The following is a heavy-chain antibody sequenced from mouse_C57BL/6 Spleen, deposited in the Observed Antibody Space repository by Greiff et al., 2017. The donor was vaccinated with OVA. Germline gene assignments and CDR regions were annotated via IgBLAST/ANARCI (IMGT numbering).Heavy chain of an antibody. CDR2: IWSGGST. J-gene: IGHJ2*01. CDR1: GFSLTSYG. CDR3: ARGVTTVSTYYLDY. Sequence: QVQLKQSGPGLVQPSQSLSITCTVSGFSLTSYGVHWVRQSPGKGLEWLGVIWSGGSTDYNAAFISRLSISKDNSKSQVFFKMNSLQADDTAIYYCARGVTTVSTYYLDYWGQGTTLTVSS. V-gene: IGHV2-2*01. D-gene: IGHD2-12*01.